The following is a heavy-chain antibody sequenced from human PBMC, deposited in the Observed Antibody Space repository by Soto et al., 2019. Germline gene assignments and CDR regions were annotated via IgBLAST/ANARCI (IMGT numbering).Heavy chain of an antibody. J-gene: IGHJ4*02. Sequence: EVQLLDSGGGLVQPGGSLRLSCAASGFTFSSYAMSWVRQAPGKGLEWVSGIGGSGGGTYYADSVKGRLTISRDNSKNTLYLQMNSLRAEDTAVYYCAKDGYSYRYPSYFDYWGQGTLVTVSS. V-gene: IGHV3-23*01. CDR3: AKDGYSYRYPSYFDY. CDR1: GFTFSSYA. CDR2: IGGSGGGT. D-gene: IGHD5-18*01.